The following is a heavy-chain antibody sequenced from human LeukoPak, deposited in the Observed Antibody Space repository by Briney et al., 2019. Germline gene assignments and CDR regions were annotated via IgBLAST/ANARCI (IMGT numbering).Heavy chain of an antibody. V-gene: IGHV4-59*01. Sequence: TPSETLSLTCTLSGGSISSYYLNWFRQPPGKGLEWIGHIYGSGSTNYNPSLKSRVTLSVDTSKNQFSLKLSSVTAADTAVYYCAREGISGTHLNWFDPWGQGTLVTVSS. J-gene: IGHJ5*02. CDR2: IYGSGST. CDR3: AREGISGTHLNWFDP. CDR1: GGSISSYY. D-gene: IGHD1-20*01.